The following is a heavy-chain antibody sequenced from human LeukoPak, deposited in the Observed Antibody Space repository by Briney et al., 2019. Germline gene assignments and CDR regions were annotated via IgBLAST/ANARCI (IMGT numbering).Heavy chain of an antibody. V-gene: IGHV4-31*03. Sequence: PSQTLSLTCTVSGGSISSGGYYWSWIRQHPGQGLEWIGYIYYSGSTYYNPSLKSRVTISVDTSKNQFSLKLSSVTAADTAVYYCARSLMYYVPTPYDYWGQGTLVTVSS. CDR3: ARSLMYYVPTPYDY. J-gene: IGHJ4*02. CDR1: GGSISSGGYY. D-gene: IGHD2-8*01. CDR2: IYYSGST.